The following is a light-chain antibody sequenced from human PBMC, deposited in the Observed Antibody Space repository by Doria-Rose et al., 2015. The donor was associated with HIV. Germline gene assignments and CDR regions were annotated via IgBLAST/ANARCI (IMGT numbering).Light chain of an antibody. J-gene: IGKJ1*01. Sequence: VLTQSPGTLSLSPGERATLSCRASQSFSSTYSAWYQQKPGQVPSLLIYDGSTSATGIPDRFSASGSGTDFTLTINRLEPEDFALYYCHQYGTSWTFGQGTKVEI. V-gene: IGKV3-20*01. CDR2: DGS. CDR3: HQYGTSWT. CDR1: QSFSSTY.